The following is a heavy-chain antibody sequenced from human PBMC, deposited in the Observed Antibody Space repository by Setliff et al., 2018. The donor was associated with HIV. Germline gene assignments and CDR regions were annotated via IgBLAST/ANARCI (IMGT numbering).Heavy chain of an antibody. CDR1: GYTFTSYD. CDR2: MNPNSGNT. V-gene: IGHV1-8*03. Sequence: ASVKVSCKASGYTFTSYDINWVRQATGQGLEWMGWMNPNSGNTGYAQKFQGRVTITRNTSISTAYMELSSLRSDDTAVYYCARGGTYCTNGVCYTHNWFDPWGQGTLVTVSS. J-gene: IGHJ5*02. CDR3: ARGGTYCTNGVCYTHNWFDP. D-gene: IGHD2-8*01.